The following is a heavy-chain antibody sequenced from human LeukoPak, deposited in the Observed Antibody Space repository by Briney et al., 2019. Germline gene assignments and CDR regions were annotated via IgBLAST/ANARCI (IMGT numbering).Heavy chain of an antibody. CDR3: AREGKRFRELLGYYGMDV. J-gene: IGHJ6*02. V-gene: IGHV1-8*01. Sequence: ASVKVSCKASGYTFTSYDINWVRQATGQGLEWMGWMNPNSGNTGYAQKFQGRVTMTRNTSISTAYMDLSSLRSEDTAVYYCAREGKRFRELLGYYGMDVWGQGTTVTVSS. CDR2: MNPNSGNT. CDR1: GYTFTSYD. D-gene: IGHD3-10*01.